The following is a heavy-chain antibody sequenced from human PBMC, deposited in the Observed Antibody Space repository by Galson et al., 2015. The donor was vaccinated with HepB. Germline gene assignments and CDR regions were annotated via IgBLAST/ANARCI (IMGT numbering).Heavy chain of an antibody. Sequence: SLRLSCAASGFTFSSYAMHWVRQAPGKGLEWEAVISYDGSNKYYADSVKGRFTISRDNSKNTLYLQMNSLGAEDTAVYYCARGKLYYFDYWGQGTLVTVSS. J-gene: IGHJ4*02. D-gene: IGHD4-23*01. CDR3: ARGKLYYFDY. CDR1: GFTFSSYA. V-gene: IGHV3-30*04. CDR2: ISYDGSNK.